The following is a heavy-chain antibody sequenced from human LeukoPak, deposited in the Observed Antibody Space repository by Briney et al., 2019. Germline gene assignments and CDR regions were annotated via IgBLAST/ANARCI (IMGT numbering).Heavy chain of an antibody. Sequence: GGSLRLSCAASGFTFSSYSMNWVHHAPGKGLEWFSSISSTSRHIYYADSVEGRFTISRDHAKNSLYLQMNSLRADHAGVYYCARARYRCGYWGQGTLVTVS. D-gene: IGHD2-2*01. CDR3: ARARYRCGY. J-gene: IGHJ4*03. V-gene: IGHV3-21*01. CDR2: ISSTSRHI. CDR1: GFTFSSYS.